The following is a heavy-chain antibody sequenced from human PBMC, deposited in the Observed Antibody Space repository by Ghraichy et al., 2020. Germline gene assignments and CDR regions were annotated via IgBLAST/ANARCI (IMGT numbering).Heavy chain of an antibody. CDR1: RFAV. J-gene: IGHJ3*02. V-gene: IGHV3-30*19. Sequence: GGSLRLSCTVTRFAVHWVRQAPGRGLEWVALVSPDGITKFYADRVKGRFTVSRDTSKNIQYLEMNNLRSDDTAVYYCARDAYGGEGDAFDIWGPGTLVTVSS. D-gene: IGHD4-23*01. CDR2: VSPDGITK. CDR3: ARDAYGGEGDAFDI.